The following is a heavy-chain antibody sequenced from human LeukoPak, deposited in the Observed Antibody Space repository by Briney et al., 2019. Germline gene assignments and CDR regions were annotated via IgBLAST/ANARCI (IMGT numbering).Heavy chain of an antibody. Sequence: GGSLRLSCAASGFTVCSNYMSWVRQAPGKGLEWVSVIYSGGSTYYAYSVKGRFTISRDNSNNTLYLQMNSLRAEDTAVYYCAREAPEAKIDYWGQGTLVTVSS. CDR1: GFTVCSNY. CDR3: AREAPEAKIDY. J-gene: IGHJ4*02. D-gene: IGHD1-26*01. V-gene: IGHV3-53*01. CDR2: IYSGGST.